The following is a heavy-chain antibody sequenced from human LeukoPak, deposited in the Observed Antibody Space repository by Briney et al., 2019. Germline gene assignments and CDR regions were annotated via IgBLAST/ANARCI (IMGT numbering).Heavy chain of an antibody. CDR3: ASDRIEVDAFDI. Sequence: SETLSLTCTVSGGSISSGSYFWSWIRQPAWKGLEWIGRIYTSGSTNYNPSLKSRVTISVDTSTNQFSLKLSSVTAADTAVYYCASDRIEVDAFDIWGQGTMVTVSS. V-gene: IGHV4-61*02. CDR2: IYTSGST. D-gene: IGHD2-15*01. CDR1: GGSISSGSYF. J-gene: IGHJ3*02.